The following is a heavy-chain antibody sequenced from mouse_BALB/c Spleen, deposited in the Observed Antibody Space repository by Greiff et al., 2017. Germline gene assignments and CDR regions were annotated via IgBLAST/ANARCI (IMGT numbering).Heavy chain of an antibody. CDR3: ARDPLYGSSLYYAMDY. CDR2: IWAGGST. V-gene: IGHV2-9*02. Sequence: QVQLQQSGPGLVAPSQSLSITCTVSGFSLTSYGVHWVRQPPGKGLEWLGVIWAGGSTNYNSALMSRLSISKDNSKSQVFLKMNSLQTDDTAMYYCARDPLYGSSLYYAMDYWGQGTSVTVSS. D-gene: IGHD1-1*01. J-gene: IGHJ4*01. CDR1: GFSLTSYG.